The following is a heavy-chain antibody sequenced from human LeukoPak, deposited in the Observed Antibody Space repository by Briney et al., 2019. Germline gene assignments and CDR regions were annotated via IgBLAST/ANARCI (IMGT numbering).Heavy chain of an antibody. V-gene: IGHV3-74*01. CDR2: ISIDGSYT. D-gene: IGHD2-2*01. CDR3: ARGSSYAGNY. CDR1: GFTFSSYW. Sequence: GGSLRLSCAASGFTFSSYWMHWVRQAPGKGLVWVSRISIDGSYTSYADSVKGRFTISRDNAKNTMYLQMNSLRAEDTAVYYCARGSSYAGNYWGQGTLVTVSS. J-gene: IGHJ4*02.